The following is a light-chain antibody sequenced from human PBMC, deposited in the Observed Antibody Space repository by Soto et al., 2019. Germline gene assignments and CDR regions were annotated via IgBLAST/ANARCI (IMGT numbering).Light chain of an antibody. CDR3: QQYSRAPIT. V-gene: IGKV3-20*01. CDR2: TAS. CDR1: QSVSNNY. Sequence: EIVMTQSPATLSVSPGERATLSCRASQSVSNNYLAWYQQKPGQAPRLLIYTASRRATGIPDRFSGSGSGTDFTLTISRLEPEDSAVYYCQQYSRAPITFGQGTRLEIK. J-gene: IGKJ5*01.